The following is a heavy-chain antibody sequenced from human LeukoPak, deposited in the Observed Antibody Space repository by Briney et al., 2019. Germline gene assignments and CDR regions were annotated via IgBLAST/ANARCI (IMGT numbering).Heavy chain of an antibody. D-gene: IGHD3-22*01. CDR3: ARGGHYYDSSGYYFHY. CDR1: GGSISSYY. V-gene: IGHV4-59*01. Sequence: SETLSLTCTVSGGSISSYYWSWIRQPPGKGLEWIGYIYYSGSTNYNPSLKSRVTISVDTSKNQFSLKLSSVTAADTAVYYCARGGHYYDSSGYYFHYWGQGTLVTVSS. CDR2: IYYSGST. J-gene: IGHJ4*02.